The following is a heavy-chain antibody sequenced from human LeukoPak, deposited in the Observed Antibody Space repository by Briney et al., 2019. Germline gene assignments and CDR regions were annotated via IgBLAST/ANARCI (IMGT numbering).Heavy chain of an antibody. V-gene: IGHV3-11*05. CDR2: ISSSSSYT. D-gene: IGHD3-9*01. Sequence: PGGSLRLSCAASGFTSSDYYMSWIRQAPGKGLEWVSYISSSSSYTNYADSVKGRFTISRDNAKNSLYLQMNSLRAEDTAVYYCARDRRYYDILTGYYTGGFDYWGQGTLVTVSS. CDR3: ARDRRYYDILTGYYTGGFDY. CDR1: GFTSSDYY. J-gene: IGHJ4*02.